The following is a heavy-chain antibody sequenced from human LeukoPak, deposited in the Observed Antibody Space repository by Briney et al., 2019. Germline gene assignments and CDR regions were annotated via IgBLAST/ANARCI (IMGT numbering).Heavy chain of an antibody. V-gene: IGHV3-30-3*01. CDR1: GFAFSSHA. D-gene: IGHD3-10*01. Sequence: GRSLRLSCAASGFAFSSHALHWVRQAPGKGLEWVAVISFDGHNKYYSDSVKGRFTISSDNSQTAVYLQMNSLRIEDTAVYYCARGGPVIFQLDHWGQGILVTVSS. CDR2: ISFDGHNK. J-gene: IGHJ4*02. CDR3: ARGGPVIFQLDH.